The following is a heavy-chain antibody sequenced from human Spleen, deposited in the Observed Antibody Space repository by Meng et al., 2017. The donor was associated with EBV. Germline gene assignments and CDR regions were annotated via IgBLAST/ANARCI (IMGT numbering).Heavy chain of an antibody. V-gene: IGHV1-69*01. Sequence: NKPGPRVVSTGGTPGAHLRSDAVRWVRPAPGQVLEWMGGLILMSGAPHHAQKFQDRVTIIADESTSTHSMELNNLRFEDTAMYYCASVLTLVQGTTVNSFGYFDSWGQGTLVTVSS. CDR2: LILMSGAP. D-gene: IGHD1-7*01. CDR1: GAHLRSDA. CDR3: ASVLTLVQGTTVNSFGYFDS. J-gene: IGHJ4*02.